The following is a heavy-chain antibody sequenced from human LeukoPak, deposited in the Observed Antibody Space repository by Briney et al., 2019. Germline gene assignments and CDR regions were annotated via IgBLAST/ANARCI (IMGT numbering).Heavy chain of an antibody. CDR3: ARELRITMVRGVIIKGRSFDY. V-gene: IGHV1-18*01. Sequence: ASVKVPCKASGYTFTRYGISWVRQAPGQGLEWMGWISAYNGNTNYAQKLQGRVTMTTDTSTSTAYMELRSLRSDDTAVYYCARELRITMVRGVIIKGRSFDYWGQGTLVTVSS. D-gene: IGHD3-10*01. CDR1: GYTFTRYG. J-gene: IGHJ4*02. CDR2: ISAYNGNT.